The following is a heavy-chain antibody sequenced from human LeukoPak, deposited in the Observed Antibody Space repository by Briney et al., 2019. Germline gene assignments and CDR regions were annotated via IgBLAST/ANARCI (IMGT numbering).Heavy chain of an antibody. CDR2: IHKNGINA. CDR1: GFTFSNYW. V-gene: IGHV3-74*01. D-gene: IGHD1-1*01. Sequence: GGSLRLSCAASGFTFSNYWMHWVRQAPGKGLVWVSRIHKNGINAIYGDSVKGRFTISRDNAKNTVYLQMDSLRAEDTAVYYCARGYWNHIDFWGQGTLVTVSS. CDR3: ARGYWNHIDF. J-gene: IGHJ4*02.